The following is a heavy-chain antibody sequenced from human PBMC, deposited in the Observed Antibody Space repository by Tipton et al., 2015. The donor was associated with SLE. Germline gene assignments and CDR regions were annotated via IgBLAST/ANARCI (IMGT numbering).Heavy chain of an antibody. J-gene: IGHJ4*02. Sequence: TLSLTCAVYGGSISSNNYYWGWIRQPPGKGLEWIGSIYHSGSTYYNPSLKSRLTISVDTSKNQFSLKLSSVTAADTAVYYCASGYCSSASCYDYWGQGTLVTVSS. CDR2: IYHSGST. CDR3: ASGYCSSASCYDY. CDR1: GGSISSNNYY. D-gene: IGHD2-2*03. V-gene: IGHV4-39*07.